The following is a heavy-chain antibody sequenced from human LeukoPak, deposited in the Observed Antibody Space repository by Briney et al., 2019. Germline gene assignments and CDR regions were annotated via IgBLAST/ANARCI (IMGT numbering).Heavy chain of an antibody. J-gene: IGHJ4*02. Sequence: PSETLSLTCTVSGGSFSGYYWSWIRQSPRKGLEYIGYVYYSGSTNYNPSLNNRVTISVDTSKNQFSLKLNSVTAADTAVNYCARGDRSGNFGYYFDYWGQGTLVTVSS. D-gene: IGHD3-10*01. CDR3: ARGDRSGNFGYYFDY. CDR1: GGSFSGYY. CDR2: VYYSGST. V-gene: IGHV4-59*01.